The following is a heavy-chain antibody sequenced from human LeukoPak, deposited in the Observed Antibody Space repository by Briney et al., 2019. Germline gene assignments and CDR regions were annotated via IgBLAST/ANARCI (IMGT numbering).Heavy chain of an antibody. CDR1: GFTFDDYA. V-gene: IGHV3-9*01. D-gene: IGHD6-13*01. CDR3: ARDPQDSIAAAGTWRYYGMDV. J-gene: IGHJ6*02. CDR2: ISWNSGSI. Sequence: GGSLRLSCAASGFTFDDYAMHWVRQAPGKGLEWVSGISWNSGSIGYADSVKGRFTISRDNSKNTLYLQMNSLRAEDTAVYYCARDPQDSIAAAGTWRYYGMDVWGQGTTVTVSS.